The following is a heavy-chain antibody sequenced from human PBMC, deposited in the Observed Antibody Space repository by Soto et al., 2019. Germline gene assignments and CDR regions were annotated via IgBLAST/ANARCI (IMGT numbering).Heavy chain of an antibody. CDR3: ARRMSTRSSSATDH. CDR2: ISYTGAT. CDR1: GGSISSGEYY. D-gene: IGHD6-6*01. J-gene: IGHJ4*02. Sequence: SETLSLTCTVSGGSISSGEYYWTWIRQHPGKGLEWIGYISYTGATYYNPSLKSRTAISADRSKDQFSLRLSSVTAADTAVYYCARRMSTRSSSATDHWGQGTLVTVS. V-gene: IGHV4-31*03.